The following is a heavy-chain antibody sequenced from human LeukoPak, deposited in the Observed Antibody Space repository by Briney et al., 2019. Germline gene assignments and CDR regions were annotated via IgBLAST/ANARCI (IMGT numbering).Heavy chain of an antibody. V-gene: IGHV4-59*08. CDR2: IYYSGST. Sequence: SETLSLTCTVSGVSISSYYWSWLRQPPGKGLEWVGYIYYSGSTNYNPSLKSRVTISVDTSKNQFSLKLSSVTAADTAVYYCARHGDYDSSGPFDYWGQGTLVTVSS. D-gene: IGHD3-22*01. CDR1: GVSISSYY. CDR3: ARHGDYDSSGPFDY. J-gene: IGHJ4*02.